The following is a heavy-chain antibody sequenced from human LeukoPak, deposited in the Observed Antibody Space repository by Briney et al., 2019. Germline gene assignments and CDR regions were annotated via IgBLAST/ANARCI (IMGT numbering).Heavy chain of an antibody. D-gene: IGHD3-3*01. CDR2: ISAYNGNT. V-gene: IGHV1-18*04. J-gene: IGHJ5*02. CDR3: ARGSSNFWSGNDWFDP. Sequence: ASVKVSCKASGYTFTGYYMHWVRQAPGQGLEWMGWISAYNGNTNYAQKLQGRVTMTTDTSTSTAYMELRSLRSDDTAVYYCARGSSNFWSGNDWFDPWGQGTLVTVSS. CDR1: GYTFTGYY.